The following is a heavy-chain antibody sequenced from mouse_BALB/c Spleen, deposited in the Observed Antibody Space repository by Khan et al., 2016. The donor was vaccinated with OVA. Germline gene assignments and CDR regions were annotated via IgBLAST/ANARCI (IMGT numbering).Heavy chain of an antibody. V-gene: IGHV1-7*01. CDR3: ARDRIDV. Sequence: QVQLKQSGAEQAKPGASVKMSCKTSGYTFSSYWMHWVKQRPGQGLEWIGYINPTSGYTEYNEKIKDKATLSADKSSSTAYMQLTSLTSEDSAVYYCARDRIDVWGQGTTLTVSS. CDR2: INPTSGYT. J-gene: IGHJ2*01. CDR1: GYTFSSYW.